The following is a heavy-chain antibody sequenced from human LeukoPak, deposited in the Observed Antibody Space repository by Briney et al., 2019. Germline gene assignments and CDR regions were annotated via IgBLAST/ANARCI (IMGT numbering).Heavy chain of an antibody. D-gene: IGHD3-10*01. J-gene: IGHJ4*02. CDR1: GGTFIGYA. Sequence: GSSVKVSCKASGGTFIGYAISWVRQAPGQGLEWMGGIIPIFGTANYAQKFQGRVTITTDESTSTAYMELSSLRSEDTAVYYCASSGTSRLGFGEFRAPFDYWGQGTLVTVSS. V-gene: IGHV1-69*05. CDR3: ASSGTSRLGFGEFRAPFDY. CDR2: IIPIFGTA.